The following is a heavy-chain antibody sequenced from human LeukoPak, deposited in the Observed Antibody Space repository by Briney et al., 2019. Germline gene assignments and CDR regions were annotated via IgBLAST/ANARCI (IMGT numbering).Heavy chain of an antibody. Sequence: SQTLSLTCAISGDSVSSNSCAWNWIRQSPSRGLEWLGRTYYRSKWYNDYAPSVKSRIAVNPDTSKNQFSLQLNSVILDDTAVYYCARSRSPSGAFDYWGLRTLVTVSS. V-gene: IGHV6-1*01. J-gene: IGHJ4*02. CDR1: GDSVSSNSCA. D-gene: IGHD1-26*01. CDR2: TYYRSKWYN. CDR3: ARSRSPSGAFDY.